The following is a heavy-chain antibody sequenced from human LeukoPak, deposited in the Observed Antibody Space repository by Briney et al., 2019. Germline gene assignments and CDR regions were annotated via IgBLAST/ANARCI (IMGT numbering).Heavy chain of an antibody. V-gene: IGHV1-46*01. Sequence: ASVKVSCKASGYTFTGYYMHWVRQAPGQGLEWLGIINLTGGSTNYAQKFQGRVTMTRDTSTSTVYMELSSLRSEDTAVYYCARDDRSGYCPYWGQGTLVTVSS. D-gene: IGHD3-22*01. CDR1: GYTFTGYY. CDR3: ARDDRSGYCPY. J-gene: IGHJ4*02. CDR2: INLTGGST.